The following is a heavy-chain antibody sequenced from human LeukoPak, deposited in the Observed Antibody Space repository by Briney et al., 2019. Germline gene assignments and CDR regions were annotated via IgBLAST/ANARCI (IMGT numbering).Heavy chain of an antibody. CDR3: ARDYSSSWYGTDYYYYGMDV. CDR1: GYTFTSYA. Sequence: GAPVKVSCKASGYTFTSYAISWVRQAPGQGLEWMGWISAYNGNTNYAQKLQGRVTMTTDTSTSTAYMELRSLRSDDTAVYYCARDYSSSWYGTDYYYYGMDVWGQGTTVTVSS. D-gene: IGHD6-13*01. J-gene: IGHJ6*02. V-gene: IGHV1-18*01. CDR2: ISAYNGNT.